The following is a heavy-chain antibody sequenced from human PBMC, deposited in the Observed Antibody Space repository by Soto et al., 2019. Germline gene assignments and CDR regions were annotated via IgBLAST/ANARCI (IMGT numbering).Heavy chain of an antibody. CDR2: INPNSGGT. D-gene: IGHD2-2*01. Sequence: GASVKVSCKVSGYTFTGYYMHWVRQAPGQGLEWMGWINPNSGGTNYAQKFQGRVTMTRDTSISTAYMELSRLRSDDTAVYYCARDRSCSSTSCSIYYYYYGMDVWGQGTTVTVSS. V-gene: IGHV1-2*02. CDR3: ARDRSCSSTSCSIYYYYYGMDV. J-gene: IGHJ6*02. CDR1: GYTFTGYY.